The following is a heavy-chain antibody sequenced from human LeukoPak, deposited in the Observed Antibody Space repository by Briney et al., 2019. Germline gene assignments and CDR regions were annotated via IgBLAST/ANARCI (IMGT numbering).Heavy chain of an antibody. CDR3: ARKGPTVTASYGY. D-gene: IGHD4-17*01. Sequence: PSETLSLTCAVYGGSISNYYWSWIRQPPGKGLEWIGEINHSGTTNYNPSLKSRVTISVDTSKNQFSLKLSSVTAADTAVYYCARKGPTVTASYGYWGQGTLVTVSS. CDR1: GGSISNYY. J-gene: IGHJ4*02. V-gene: IGHV4-34*01. CDR2: INHSGTT.